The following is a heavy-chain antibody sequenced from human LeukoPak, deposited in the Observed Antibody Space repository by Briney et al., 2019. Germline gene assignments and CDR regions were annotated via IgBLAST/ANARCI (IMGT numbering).Heavy chain of an antibody. CDR2: IYYSGST. V-gene: IGHV4-59*01. CDR1: GGSISSYY. D-gene: IGHD6-19*01. J-gene: IGHJ4*02. CDR3: AREKSSGWYRRWFDY. Sequence: SETLSLTCTVSGGSISSYYWSWIRQPPGKGLEWIGYIYYSGSTNYNPSLKSRVTISVDTSKSQFSLKLSSVTAADTAVYYCAREKSSGWYRRWFDYWGQGTLVTVSS.